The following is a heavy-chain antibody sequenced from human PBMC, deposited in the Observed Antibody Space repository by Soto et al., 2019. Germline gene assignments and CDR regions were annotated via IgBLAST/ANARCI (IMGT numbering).Heavy chain of an antibody. D-gene: IGHD6-13*01. V-gene: IGHV1-3*01. CDR2: INAGDGNT. CDR1: GYTFNSYA. Sequence: ASVKVSCKASGYTFNSYAMHWVRQAPGQRLEWMGWINAGDGNTKYSQKFQGRVTITRDTSASTAYMELSSLRSEDTAMYYCARGVAAAGTGTDYWGQGTLVTVSS. CDR3: ARGVAAAGTGTDY. J-gene: IGHJ4*02.